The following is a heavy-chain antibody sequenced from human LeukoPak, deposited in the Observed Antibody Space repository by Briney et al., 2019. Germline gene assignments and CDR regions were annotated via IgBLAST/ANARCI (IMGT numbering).Heavy chain of an antibody. CDR2: IYYSGST. V-gene: IGHV4-30-4*08. D-gene: IGHD1-26*01. CDR3: ATKGGVVGATDFDY. J-gene: IGHJ4*02. CDR1: GGSISSGDYY. Sequence: SETLSLTCTVSGGSISSGDYYWSWIRQPPGKGLEWIGYIYYSGSTYYNPSLKSRVTISVDTSKNQFSLKLSSVTAADTAVYYCATKGGVVGATDFDYWGQGTLVTVSS.